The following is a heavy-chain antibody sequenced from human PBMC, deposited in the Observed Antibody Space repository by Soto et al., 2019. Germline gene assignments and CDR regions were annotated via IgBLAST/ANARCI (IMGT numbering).Heavy chain of an antibody. CDR2: ISTSSTYI. J-gene: IGHJ5*02. Sequence: GGSLRLSFAASGFTFSSYSMNWVRQAPGQGLEWVSCISTSSTYIYYADSVKGRFTISRDNARNSLYLQVNSLRAEDTAVYYCARDLGSGTDYSNYWFDPWGQGTLVTVSS. V-gene: IGHV3-21*01. D-gene: IGHD4-4*01. CDR3: ARDLGSGTDYSNYWFDP. CDR1: GFTFSSYS.